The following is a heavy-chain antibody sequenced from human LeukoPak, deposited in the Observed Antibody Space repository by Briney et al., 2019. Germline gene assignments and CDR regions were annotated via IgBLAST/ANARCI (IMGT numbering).Heavy chain of an antibody. CDR1: GGSFSGYY. J-gene: IGHJ6*03. Sequence: SETLSLTCAVYGGSFSGYYWSWIRQPPGKGLEWIGEINHSGSTNYNPSLKSRVTISVDTSKNQFSLKLSSVTAADTAVYYCAGELRSRYYGSGSYYRYYYMDVWGKGTTVTVSS. V-gene: IGHV4-34*01. CDR3: AGELRSRYYGSGSYYRYYYMDV. CDR2: INHSGST. D-gene: IGHD3-10*01.